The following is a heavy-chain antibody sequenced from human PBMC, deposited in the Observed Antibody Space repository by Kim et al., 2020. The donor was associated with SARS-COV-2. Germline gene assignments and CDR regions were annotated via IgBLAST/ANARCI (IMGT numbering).Heavy chain of an antibody. D-gene: IGHD3-10*01. CDR3: ATASSGSYYKGWFDP. V-gene: IGHV1-24*01. J-gene: IGHJ5*02. Sequence: AQKFQGRVTMTEYTSTDTAYMELSSLRSEDTAVYYCATASSGSYYKGWFDPWGQGTLVTVSS.